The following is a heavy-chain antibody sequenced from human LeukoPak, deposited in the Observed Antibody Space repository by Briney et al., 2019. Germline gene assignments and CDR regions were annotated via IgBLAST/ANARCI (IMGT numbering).Heavy chain of an antibody. CDR1: GFTFSSHS. CDR2: ISSSSSII. J-gene: IGHJ4*02. D-gene: IGHD6-6*01. Sequence: GGSLRLSCAASGFTFSSHSMNWVRQAPGKGLEWVSYISSSSSIIYYADSVKGRFTISRDNAKNSPYLQMNSLRAEDTAVYYCARSSVVARPADYWGQGTLVTVSS. V-gene: IGHV3-48*01. CDR3: ARSSVVARPADY.